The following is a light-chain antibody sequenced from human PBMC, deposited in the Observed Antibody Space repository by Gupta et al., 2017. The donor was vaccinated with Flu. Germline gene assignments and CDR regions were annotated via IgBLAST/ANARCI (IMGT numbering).Light chain of an antibody. CDR2: DNR. CDR1: KIGSKN. J-gene: IGLJ1*01. V-gene: IGLV3-21*03. Sequence: GKTTRTTGGGTKIGSKNVDWYQHKPGQAPVLLVYDNRDRHSGVPERFSGSNYASTATVTINRVDAGDEADYYCQVGDRSSDHYVFVGGTKVTVL. CDR3: QVGDRSSDHYV.